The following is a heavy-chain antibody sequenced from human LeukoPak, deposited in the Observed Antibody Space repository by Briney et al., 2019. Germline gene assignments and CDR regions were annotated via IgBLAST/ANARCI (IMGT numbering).Heavy chain of an antibody. J-gene: IGHJ5*02. CDR1: GYTFTGYY. D-gene: IGHD3-16*02. V-gene: IGHV1-2*02. CDR3: ARDGVITFGGVIVTNWFDP. CDR2: INPNSGGT. Sequence: ASVKVSCKTSGYTFTGYYMHWVRQAPGQGLEWMGWINPNSGGTNYAQKFQGRVTMTRDTSISTAYMELSRLRSDDTAVYYCARDGVITFGGVIVTNWFDPWGQGTLVTLSS.